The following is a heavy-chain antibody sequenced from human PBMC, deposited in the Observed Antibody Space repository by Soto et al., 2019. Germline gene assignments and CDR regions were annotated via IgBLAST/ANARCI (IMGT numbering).Heavy chain of an antibody. V-gene: IGHV1-69*02. J-gene: IGHJ5*02. CDR3: ARGIPDYYGSGSHQDIDNWFDP. CDR2: IIPILGIA. Sequence: GASVKVSCKASGGTFSSYTISWVRQAPGQGLEWMGRIIPILGIANYAQKFQGRVTITADKSTSTAYMELSSLRSEDTAVYYCARGIPDYYGSGSHQDIDNWFDPWGQGTLVTVSS. D-gene: IGHD3-10*01. CDR1: GGTFSSYT.